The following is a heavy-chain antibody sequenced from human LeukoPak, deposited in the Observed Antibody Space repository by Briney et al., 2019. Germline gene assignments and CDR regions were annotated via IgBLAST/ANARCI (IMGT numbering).Heavy chain of an antibody. CDR3: ARTLFDYGDYHGGIFDY. D-gene: IGHD4-17*01. CDR1: GGSFCGYY. CDR2: INHSRST. J-gene: IGHJ4*02. V-gene: IGHV4-34*01. Sequence: SETLSLTCAVYGGSFCGYYWSWIPQPPGKGREWSGEINHSRSTNYNPSLKSRVTISVDTSKNQFSLKLSSVTAADTAVYYCARTLFDYGDYHGGIFDYWGQGTLVTVSS.